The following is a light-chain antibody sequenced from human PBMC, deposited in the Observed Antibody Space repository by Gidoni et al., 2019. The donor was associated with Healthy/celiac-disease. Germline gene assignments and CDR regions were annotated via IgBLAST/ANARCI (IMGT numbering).Light chain of an antibody. Sequence: IQMTQSPFSLSASVGDRVTITCQASQDISNYLNWYQQKPGKAPKLLIYDASNLETGVPSRFSGSGSGTDFPFTISSLQPEDIATYYCQQYDNLPYTFGQGTKLEIK. V-gene: IGKV1-33*01. CDR3: QQYDNLPYT. CDR2: DAS. J-gene: IGKJ2*01. CDR1: QDISNY.